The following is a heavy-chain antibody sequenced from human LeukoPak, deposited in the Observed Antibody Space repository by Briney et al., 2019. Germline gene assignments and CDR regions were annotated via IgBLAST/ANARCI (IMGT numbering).Heavy chain of an antibody. V-gene: IGHV3-49*03. CDR3: TRDGPTYYYDSSEYAFDI. J-gene: IGHJ3*02. CDR2: IRSKAYGGTT. D-gene: IGHD3-22*01. Sequence: GGSLRLSCTASGFTFGVYAMSWFRQAPGKGLEWVGFIRSKAYGGTTEYAASVKGRFTISSDDSKSIAYPQINSLKTENTAVYYCTRDGPTYYYDSSEYAFDIWGQGTMVTVSS. CDR1: GFTFGVYA.